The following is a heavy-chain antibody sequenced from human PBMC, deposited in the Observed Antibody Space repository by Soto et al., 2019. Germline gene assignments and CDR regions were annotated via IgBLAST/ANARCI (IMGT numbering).Heavy chain of an antibody. CDR2: ISSSSSYI. D-gene: IGHD6-19*01. V-gene: IGHV3-21*01. J-gene: IGHJ4*02. Sequence: PGGSLRLSCAASGFTFSSYSMNWVRQAPGKGLEWVSSISSSSSYIYYADSVKGRFTISRDNAKNSLYLQMNGLRAEDTAVYYCASSGSSGWYAPDYWGQGTLVTVSS. CDR3: ASSGSSGWYAPDY. CDR1: GFTFSSYS.